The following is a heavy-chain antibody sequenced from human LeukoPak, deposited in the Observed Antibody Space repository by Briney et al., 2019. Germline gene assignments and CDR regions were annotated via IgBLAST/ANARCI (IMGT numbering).Heavy chain of an antibody. CDR1: GGSISSSSYY. Sequence: KPSETLSLTCTVSGGSISSSSYYWGWIRQPPGKGLEWIGSIYYSGSTYYNPSLKSRVTISVDTSKNQFSLKLSSVTAADTAVYYCARGDGDLNAEYFQHWGQGTLVTVSS. CDR3: ARGDGDLNAEYFQH. J-gene: IGHJ1*01. V-gene: IGHV4-39*07. CDR2: IYYSGST. D-gene: IGHD4-17*01.